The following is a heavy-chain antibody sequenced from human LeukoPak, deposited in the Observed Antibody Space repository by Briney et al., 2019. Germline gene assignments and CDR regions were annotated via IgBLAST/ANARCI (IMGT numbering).Heavy chain of an antibody. J-gene: IGHJ4*02. Sequence: ASVKVSCKASGYTFTSYGINWVRQAPGQGLEWMGWISAYNGNTNYAQKLQGRVTMTTDTSTNTAYMELRSLRSDDTAVYYCASGPMTMYYFDYWGQGTLVTVSS. CDR3: ASGPMTMYYFDY. D-gene: IGHD3-3*01. CDR2: ISAYNGNT. V-gene: IGHV1-18*01. CDR1: GYTFTSYG.